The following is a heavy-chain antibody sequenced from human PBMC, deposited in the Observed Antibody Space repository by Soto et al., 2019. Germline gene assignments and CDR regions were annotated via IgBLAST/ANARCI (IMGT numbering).Heavy chain of an antibody. D-gene: IGHD6-13*01. J-gene: IGHJ4*02. CDR2: IYYSGST. CDR1: GGSISSSRYY. Sequence: SETLSLTCTVSGGSISSSRYYWGWIRQPPGKGLEWIGSIYYSGSTYYNPSLKSRVTISVDTSKNQFSLKLSSVTAADTAVYYCARQGIAAAGLFDYWGQGTLVTVSS. V-gene: IGHV4-39*01. CDR3: ARQGIAAAGLFDY.